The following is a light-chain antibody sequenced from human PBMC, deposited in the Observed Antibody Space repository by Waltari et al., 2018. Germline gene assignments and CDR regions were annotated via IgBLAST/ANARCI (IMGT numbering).Light chain of an antibody. V-gene: IGLV2-14*03. CDR3: SSYTTTSAII. Sequence: QSALTQPASVSGSPGQSITISCTGTSSDVGGDNYVAWYQQYPGKAPKLILFDVSRWPSGGSNRFSGSKSGNTASLTISGIQAGDEAYYYCSSYTTTSAIIFGGGTTLTVL. J-gene: IGLJ2*01. CDR2: DVS. CDR1: SSDVGGDNY.